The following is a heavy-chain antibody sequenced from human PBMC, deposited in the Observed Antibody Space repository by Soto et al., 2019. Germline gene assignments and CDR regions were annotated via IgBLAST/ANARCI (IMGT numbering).Heavy chain of an antibody. CDR3: ARERYQVIADGMDV. D-gene: IGHD6-13*01. J-gene: IGHJ6*02. CDR1: GYTFTGYY. V-gene: IGHV1-2*02. Sequence: QVQLVQSGAEVKTPGASVRVSCKASGYTFTGYYIHWVREAPGQGLEWMGWINPQTGGTSYAQKVQGRVTLSRDTSINTAYLELSRLTFDDAAVYFCARERYQVIADGMDVWGQGTTVTVSS. CDR2: INPQTGGT.